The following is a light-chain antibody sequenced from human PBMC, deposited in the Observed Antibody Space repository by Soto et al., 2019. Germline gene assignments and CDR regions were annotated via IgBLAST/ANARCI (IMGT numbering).Light chain of an antibody. V-gene: IGLV3-1*01. CDR1: KLGNQY. Sequence: SYELTQPPSVSVSPGQTASITCSGDKLGNQYVSWYQQRPGQSPVMVIYQDTKRPSGIPERFSGSNSGNTATLTIRGTQAMDEADYDCQAWDSNTGVFGTGTKLTVL. J-gene: IGLJ1*01. CDR3: QAWDSNTGV. CDR2: QDT.